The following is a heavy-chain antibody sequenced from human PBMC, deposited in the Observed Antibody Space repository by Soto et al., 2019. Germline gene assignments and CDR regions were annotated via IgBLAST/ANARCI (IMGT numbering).Heavy chain of an antibody. CDR1: GFTFSSYG. J-gene: IGHJ5*02. V-gene: IGHV3-33*01. Sequence: QVQLVESGGGVVQPGRSLRLSCAASGFTFSSYGMHWVRQAPGKGLEWVAVIWYDGSNKYYADSVKGRFTISRDNSRNTLYLQMNSLRAEDTAVYYCARDHFTPHVTAMVNWFDPWGQGSLVTVSS. CDR2: IWYDGSNK. D-gene: IGHD5-18*01. CDR3: ARDHFTPHVTAMVNWFDP.